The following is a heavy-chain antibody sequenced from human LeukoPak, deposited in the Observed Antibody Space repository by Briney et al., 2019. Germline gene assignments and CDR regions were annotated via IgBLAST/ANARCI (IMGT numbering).Heavy chain of an antibody. CDR3: ARHYRSGATEDAFDI. V-gene: IGHV5-51*01. Sequence: EESLKISCKGSGYSFTSYWIGWVRQMPGKGLEWMGIIYPGDSDTRYSPSFQGQVTISADKSISTAYLQWSSLKASDTAMYYCARHYRSGATEDAFDIWGQGTMVTVSS. CDR1: GYSFTSYW. J-gene: IGHJ3*02. D-gene: IGHD1-26*01. CDR2: IYPGDSDT.